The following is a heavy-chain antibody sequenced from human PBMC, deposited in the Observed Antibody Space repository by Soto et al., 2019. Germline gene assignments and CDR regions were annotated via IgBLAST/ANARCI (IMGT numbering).Heavy chain of an antibody. CDR1: GGTFSSYT. CDR2: IIPILGIA. CDR3: ARDQRSGSYYRVGLPLDY. J-gene: IGHJ4*02. Sequence: QVQLVQSGAEVKKPGSSVKVSCKASGGTFSSYTISWVRQAPGQGLEWMGRIIPILGIANYAQKFQGRVTITADKSTSTAYMELSSLRSEDTAVYYCARDQRSGSYYRVGLPLDYWGQGTLVTVSS. V-gene: IGHV1-69*08. D-gene: IGHD1-26*01.